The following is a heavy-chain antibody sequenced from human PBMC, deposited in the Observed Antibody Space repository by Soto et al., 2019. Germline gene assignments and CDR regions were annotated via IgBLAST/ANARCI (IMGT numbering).Heavy chain of an antibody. CDR2: INHRGSN. Sequence: QVQLQQWGAGLLKPSETLSLTCAVYGGSFSGYFWTWIRQPPGKGLEWIGEINHRGSNNYNPSLKSRVIISVDTSQNQFSLRLSSVTAADTAVYFCARGVPGDFYYMDVWGKGTTVTVSS. CDR1: GGSFSGYF. CDR3: ARGVPGDFYYMDV. D-gene: IGHD3-10*02. J-gene: IGHJ6*03. V-gene: IGHV4-34*01.